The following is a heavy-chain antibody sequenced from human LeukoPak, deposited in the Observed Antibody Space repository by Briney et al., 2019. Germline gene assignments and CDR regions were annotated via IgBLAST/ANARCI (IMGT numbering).Heavy chain of an antibody. CDR2: IYHSGST. V-gene: IGHV4-4*02. Sequence: SETLSLTCAVSGGSISSSNRWSWVRQPPGKGLEWIGEIYHSGSTNYNPSLKSRVTISVDTSKNQFSLKLSSVTAADTAVYYCATLPTYYYDSSGYYALRYFDYWGQGTLVTVSS. CDR1: GGSISSSNR. D-gene: IGHD3-22*01. J-gene: IGHJ4*02. CDR3: ATLPTYYYDSSGYYALRYFDY.